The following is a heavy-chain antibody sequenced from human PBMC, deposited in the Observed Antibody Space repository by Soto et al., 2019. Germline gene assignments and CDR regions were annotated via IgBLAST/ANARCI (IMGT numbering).Heavy chain of an antibody. CDR1: GFTFSNYG. CDR3: AKDIALVRGVIIDLDV. Sequence: GGSLRLSCAASGFTFSNYGMHWVRQAPGKGLEWVAVISYDGDNKYYADSLKGRFAISRDNSKNTLYLQMNSLRPEDTAVYYCAKDIALVRGVIIDLDVWGQGTTVTVSS. D-gene: IGHD3-10*01. V-gene: IGHV3-30*18. J-gene: IGHJ6*02. CDR2: ISYDGDNK.